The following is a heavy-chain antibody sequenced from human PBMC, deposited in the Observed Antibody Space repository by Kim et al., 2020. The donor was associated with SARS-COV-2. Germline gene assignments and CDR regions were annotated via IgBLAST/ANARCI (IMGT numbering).Heavy chain of an antibody. V-gene: IGHV3-23*01. CDR2: ISGSGSIT. CDR3: AKVLGDYGSGSS. J-gene: IGHJ5*02. CDR1: GFTFSSYA. Sequence: GGSLRLSCAASGFTFSSYAMSWVRQAPGKGLEWVSAISGSGSITYYADSVKGRFTISRDNSKNTLYLQMNSLRAEDTAVYYCAKVLGDYGSGSSWGQGALVTVSS. D-gene: IGHD3-10*01.